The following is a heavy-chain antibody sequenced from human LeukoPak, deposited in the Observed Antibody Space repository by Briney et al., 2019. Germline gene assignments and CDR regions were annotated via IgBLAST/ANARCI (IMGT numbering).Heavy chain of an antibody. J-gene: IGHJ6*02. V-gene: IGHV3-48*03. CDR2: ISSSGSTI. Sequence: PGGSLRLSCAASGFTFSSYEMNWVRPAPGRGLEWVSYISSSGSTIYYADSVKGRFTMSRDNAKNSLYLQMNSLRAEDTAVYYCARDRYSSSWSKYYGMDVWGQGTTVTVSS. CDR3: ARDRYSSSWSKYYGMDV. CDR1: GFTFSSYE. D-gene: IGHD6-13*01.